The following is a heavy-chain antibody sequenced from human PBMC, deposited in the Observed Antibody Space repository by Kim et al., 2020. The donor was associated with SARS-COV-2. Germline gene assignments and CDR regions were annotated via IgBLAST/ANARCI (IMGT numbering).Heavy chain of an antibody. CDR3: AREVFAATLGRPRNDRALD. Sequence: GGSLRLSCAASGFTFSDYYMSWIRQAPGKGLEWVSYISSSGSTIYYADSVKGRFTISRDNAKNSLYLQMNSLRAEDTAVYYCAREVFAATLGRPRNDRALDWGQGTLVTVSS. D-gene: IGHD3-16*01. J-gene: IGHJ4*02. CDR1: GFTFSDYY. V-gene: IGHV3-11*01. CDR2: ISSSGSTI.